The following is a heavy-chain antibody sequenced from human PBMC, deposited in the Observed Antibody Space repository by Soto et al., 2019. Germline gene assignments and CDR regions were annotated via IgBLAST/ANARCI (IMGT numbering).Heavy chain of an antibody. CDR1: GGSISSYY. D-gene: IGHD4-17*01. J-gene: IGHJ5*02. Sequence: SETLSLTCTVSGGSISSYYWSWIRQPPGKGLEWIGYIYYSGSTNYNPSLKSRVTISVDTSKNQFSLKLSSVTAADTAVYYCARSFPDYGDYLWVNWFDPWGQGTLVTVSS. V-gene: IGHV4-59*08. CDR2: IYYSGST. CDR3: ARSFPDYGDYLWVNWFDP.